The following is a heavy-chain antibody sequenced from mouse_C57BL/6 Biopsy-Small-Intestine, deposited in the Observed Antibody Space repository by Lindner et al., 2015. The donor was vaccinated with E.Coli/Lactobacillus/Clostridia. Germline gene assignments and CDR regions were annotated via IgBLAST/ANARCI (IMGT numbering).Heavy chain of an antibody. CDR1: GYIFTSYG. CDR3: ARWNDGYYGDY. V-gene: IGHV1-81*01. D-gene: IGHD2-3*01. J-gene: IGHJ2*01. CDR2: IYPRSGNT. Sequence: VQLQESGAELARPGASVKLSCKASGYIFTSYGISWVKQRTGQGLEWIGEIYPRSGNTYFNEKFKDKATLTADKSSSTAYTELRSLTSEDSAVYFCARWNDGYYGDYWGQGTTLTVSS.